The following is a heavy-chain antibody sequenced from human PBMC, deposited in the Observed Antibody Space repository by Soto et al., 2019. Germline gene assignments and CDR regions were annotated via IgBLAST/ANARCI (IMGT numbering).Heavy chain of an antibody. CDR2: IVPSTGGT. V-gene: IGHV1-2*02. J-gene: IGHJ5*02. Sequence: QVQLVQSGAEVQKPGASVKVSCKASGYTFTGHYIHWMRQAPGQGLEWMGWIVPSTGGTKYAQKFQGRVTMTRDTSSSTAYMELSGLRSDDTAVYYCAREQTKTTLMNYFDPWGQGTLVTVSS. D-gene: IGHD1-1*01. CDR3: AREQTKTTLMNYFDP. CDR1: GYTFTGHY.